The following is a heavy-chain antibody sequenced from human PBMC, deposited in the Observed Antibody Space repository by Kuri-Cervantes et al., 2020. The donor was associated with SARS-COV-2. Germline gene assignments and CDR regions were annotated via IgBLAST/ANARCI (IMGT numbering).Heavy chain of an antibody. CDR1: GFTFSSYW. D-gene: IGHD2-15*01. V-gene: IGHV3-7*03. CDR2: IKQDGSEK. J-gene: IGHJ6*02. CDR3: ARDQFVVVVAATPFFYYYGMDV. Sequence: GGSLRLSCAASGFTFSSYWMSWVRQAPGKGLEWVANIKQDGSEKYYVDSVKGRFTISRDNAKNSLYLQMNSLRAEDTAVYYCARDQFVVVVAATPFFYYYGMDVWGQGTTVTVSS.